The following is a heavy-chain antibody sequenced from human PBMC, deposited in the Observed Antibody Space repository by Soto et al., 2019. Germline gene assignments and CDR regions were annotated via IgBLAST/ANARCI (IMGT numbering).Heavy chain of an antibody. V-gene: IGHV4-61*01. Sequence: QVQLQESGPGLVKPSETLSLTCTVSGGCVSSVSYYWSWIRQPPGKGLEWIGYIYYSGSTNYNPSLKTRVTISVDTSKNQFSLKLSSVTAADTAVYYCARDRGGYDPYYYYGMDVWGQGTTVTVSS. D-gene: IGHD5-12*01. CDR3: ARDRGGYDPYYYYGMDV. J-gene: IGHJ6*02. CDR2: IYYSGST. CDR1: GGCVSSVSYY.